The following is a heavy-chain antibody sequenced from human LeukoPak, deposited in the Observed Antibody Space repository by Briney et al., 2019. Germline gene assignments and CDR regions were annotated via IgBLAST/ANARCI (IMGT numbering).Heavy chain of an antibody. V-gene: IGHV3-7*03. D-gene: IGHD3-10*01. Sequence: GGSLRLSCAAPGFTFSSYWMSWVRQAPGKGLEWVANIKQDGSEKYYVDSVKGRFTISRDNAKNSLYLQMNSLRAEDTAVYYCAKLGDYYGSGSPFDYCGQGTLVTVSS. J-gene: IGHJ4*02. CDR1: GFTFSSYW. CDR2: IKQDGSEK. CDR3: AKLGDYYGSGSPFDY.